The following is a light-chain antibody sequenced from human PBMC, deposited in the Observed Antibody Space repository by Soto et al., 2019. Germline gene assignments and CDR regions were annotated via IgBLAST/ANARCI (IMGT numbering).Light chain of an antibody. CDR2: TAS. CDR1: QDIDRW. Sequence: DIQMTQSPSSVSASVGGRVTMRCRASQDIDRWLACFQHKPGKAPKLLISTASSLQSGVPSRFSGSGSGTDFTLTIASLQFEDFATYYCLQSDTFPYTFGLGTRLEIK. V-gene: IGKV1D-12*01. J-gene: IGKJ5*01. CDR3: LQSDTFPYT.